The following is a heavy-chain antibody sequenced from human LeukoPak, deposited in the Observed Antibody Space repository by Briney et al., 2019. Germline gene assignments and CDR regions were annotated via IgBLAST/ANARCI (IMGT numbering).Heavy chain of an antibody. CDR2: IYYSGST. CDR1: GGSISSYY. Sequence: SETLSLTCTVSGGSISSYYWSWIRQPPGKGLEWIGYIYYSGSTNYNPSLKSRVTVSVDTSKNQFSLKLSSVTAADTAVYYCARGGSGTYYYWGQGTLVTVSS. D-gene: IGHD1-7*01. CDR3: ARGGSGTYYY. V-gene: IGHV4-59*01. J-gene: IGHJ4*02.